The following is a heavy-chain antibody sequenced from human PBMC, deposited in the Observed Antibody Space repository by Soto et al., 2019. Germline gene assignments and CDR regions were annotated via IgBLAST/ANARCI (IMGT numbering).Heavy chain of an antibody. CDR3: VGDNQYAFEI. CDR1: GFPFSRYS. Sequence: GGSLRLSCAASGFPFSRYSMNWVRQAPGKGLEWISNIRSGSSSQHYADSVEGRFTISRDNVENSLSLQMNSLRAEDTAVYYCVGDNQYAFEIWGQGTKVTVSS. J-gene: IGHJ3*02. V-gene: IGHV3-48*01. CDR2: IRSGSSSQ.